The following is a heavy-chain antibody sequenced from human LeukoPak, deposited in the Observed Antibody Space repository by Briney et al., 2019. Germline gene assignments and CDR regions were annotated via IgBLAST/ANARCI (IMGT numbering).Heavy chain of an antibody. Sequence: GGSLRLSCAASGFTFSSYWMHWVRQAPGKGLVWVSRINSDGSSTSYADSVKGRFSISRDNSKNTLYLQMNSLRAEDTAVYYCAKAEGIAVAGYVDYWGQGTLVTVSS. CDR2: INSDGSST. D-gene: IGHD6-19*01. V-gene: IGHV3-74*01. J-gene: IGHJ4*02. CDR1: GFTFSSYW. CDR3: AKAEGIAVAGYVDY.